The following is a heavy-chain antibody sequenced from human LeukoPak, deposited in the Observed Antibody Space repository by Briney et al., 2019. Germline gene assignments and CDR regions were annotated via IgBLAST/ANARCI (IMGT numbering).Heavy chain of an antibody. Sequence: AGGSLRLSCAASGFTFDDYAMHWVRQAPGKGLQWVSTISWNGDDIGYADSVKGRFTISRDNAKNFLYLQMKSLRTEDKALYYCAKGSGTYQGPFDSWGQGTLVTVSS. V-gene: IGHV3-9*01. J-gene: IGHJ4*02. CDR3: AKGSGTYQGPFDS. CDR2: ISWNGDDI. CDR1: GFTFDDYA. D-gene: IGHD1-26*01.